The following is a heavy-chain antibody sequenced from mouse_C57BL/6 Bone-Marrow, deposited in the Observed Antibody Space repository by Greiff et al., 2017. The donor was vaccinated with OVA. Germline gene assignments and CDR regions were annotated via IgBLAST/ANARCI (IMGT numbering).Heavy chain of an antibody. Sequence: DVKLVESGGGLVKPGGSLKLSCAASGFTFSDYGMHWVRQAPEKGLEWVAYISSGSSTIYYADTVKGRFTISRDNANNTLFLQLTSLRSEDTAMYYCARGGRSGYISFVYWGQGTLGTVSA. CDR3: ARGGRSGYISFVY. D-gene: IGHD3-2*02. CDR1: GFTFSDYG. CDR2: ISSGSSTI. J-gene: IGHJ3*01. V-gene: IGHV5-17*01.